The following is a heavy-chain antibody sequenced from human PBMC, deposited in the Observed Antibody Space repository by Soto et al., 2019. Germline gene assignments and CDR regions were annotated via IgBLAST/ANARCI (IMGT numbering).Heavy chain of an antibody. Sequence: EVQLLESGGGLVQPGGSLRLSCAASGFTFSSYAMSWVRQAPGKGLEWVSAISGSGGSTYYADSVKGRFTISRDNSKNTLYLQMNSLRAEDTAVYYCAKGRRFGESRPYYFDYWGQGTLVIVSS. CDR3: AKGRRFGESRPYYFDY. V-gene: IGHV3-23*01. CDR2: ISGSGGST. CDR1: GFTFSSYA. D-gene: IGHD3-10*01. J-gene: IGHJ4*02.